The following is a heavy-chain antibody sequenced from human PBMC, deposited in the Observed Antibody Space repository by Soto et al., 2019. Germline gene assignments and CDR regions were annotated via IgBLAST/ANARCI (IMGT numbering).Heavy chain of an antibody. CDR3: AHSLIPNWGSRGAFDY. D-gene: IGHD7-27*01. Sequence: QITLKESGPTLVKPTQTLTLTCTFSGFLLSTSGVGVGWIRQPPGKALKWLALIYWDDDKRYSPSLKSRLTITKDTSKNQVVLTMTNMDPVDTATYYCAHSLIPNWGSRGAFDYWGQGTLVTVSS. CDR2: IYWDDDK. J-gene: IGHJ4*02. V-gene: IGHV2-5*02. CDR1: GFLLSTSGVG.